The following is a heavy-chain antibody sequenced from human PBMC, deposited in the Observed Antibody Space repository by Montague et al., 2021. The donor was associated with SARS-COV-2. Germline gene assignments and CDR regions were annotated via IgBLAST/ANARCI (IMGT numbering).Heavy chain of an antibody. J-gene: IGHJ4*02. CDR3: ARDLSGYSYGFDY. D-gene: IGHD5-18*01. CDR2: ISYDGSNK. CDR1: GFTFSSYA. V-gene: IGHV3-30-3*01. Sequence: SLRLSCAASGFTFSSYAMHWVRQAPGKGLEWVAVISYDGSNKYYADSVKGRFTISRDNSKNTLYLQMNSLRAEDTAVYYCARDLSGYSYGFDYWGQGTLVTVSS.